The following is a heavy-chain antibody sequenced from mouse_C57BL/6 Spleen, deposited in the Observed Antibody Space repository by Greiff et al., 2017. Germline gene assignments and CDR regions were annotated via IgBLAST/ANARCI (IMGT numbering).Heavy chain of an antibody. CDR3: ASPPYYGRAMDY. CDR2: IYPRSGNT. D-gene: IGHD1-1*01. Sequence: VQLQQSGAELARPGASVKLSCKASGYTFTSYGISWVKQRTGQGLEWIGEIYPRSGNTYYNEKFKGKATLTADKSSSTAYMALRSLTSEDSAVYFCASPPYYGRAMDYWGQGTSVTVSS. CDR1: GYTFTSYG. V-gene: IGHV1-81*01. J-gene: IGHJ4*01.